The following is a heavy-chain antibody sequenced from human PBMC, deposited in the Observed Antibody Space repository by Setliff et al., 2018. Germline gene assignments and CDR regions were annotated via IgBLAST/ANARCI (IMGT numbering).Heavy chain of an antibody. CDR3: ARVGAGRYGGDGDY. CDR2: IIPILGIA. V-gene: IGHV1-69*10. J-gene: IGHJ4*02. Sequence: SVKVSCKASGGTFSSYGISWVRQAPGQGLEWMGGIIPILGIANYAQKFQGRVTITADKSTSTAYMELSSLRSEDTAVYYCARVGAGRYGGDGDYWGQGTLVTVSS. CDR1: GGTFSSYG. D-gene: IGHD2-21*02.